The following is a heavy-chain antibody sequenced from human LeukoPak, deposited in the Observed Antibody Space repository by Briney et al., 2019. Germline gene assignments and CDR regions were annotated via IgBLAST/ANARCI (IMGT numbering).Heavy chain of an antibody. V-gene: IGHV3-53*01. D-gene: IGHD3-16*01. CDR2: IHGGGST. CDR3: ARGGQLIRVEYYFDY. J-gene: IGHJ4*02. CDR1: GFTVSSNY. Sequence: GGSLRLSCAASGFTVSSNYVSWVRQAPGKGLEWVSGIHGGGSTHYADSVKGRFTLSRDISMNTLYLQMNSLRADDTAVYYCARGGQLIRVEYYFDYWGQGTLVTVSS.